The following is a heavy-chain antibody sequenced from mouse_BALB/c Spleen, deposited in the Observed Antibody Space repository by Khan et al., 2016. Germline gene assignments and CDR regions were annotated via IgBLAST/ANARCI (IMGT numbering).Heavy chain of an antibody. CDR2: IRLKSNNCAT. V-gene: IGHV6-6*02. CDR3: THEREIAY. CDR1: GFTFSNYW. Sequence: EVKLEVSGGGLVQPGGSMKLSCVASGFTFSNYWMNWVRQSPEKGLEWVAEIRLKSNNCATHYAESVKGRFTISSDDSKSSDYLQMNNLRAEDTGIYYCTHEREIAYWGQGTTLTVSS. J-gene: IGHJ2*01.